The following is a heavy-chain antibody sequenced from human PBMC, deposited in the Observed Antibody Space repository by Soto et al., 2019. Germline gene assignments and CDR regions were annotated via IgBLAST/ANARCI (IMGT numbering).Heavy chain of an antibody. D-gene: IGHD6-13*01. CDR3: ARGWSAGKGSRPDI. Sequence: SGFGGRRIRNATGKGLDWVSAISGSGGSTYSADSVKGRFTISRDNSKNTLYLQMSSLRAEDTAVYFCARGWSAGKGSRPDIRGQGSLGT. CDR2: ISGSGGST. J-gene: IGHJ4*01. CDR1: SGFG. V-gene: IGHV3-23*01.